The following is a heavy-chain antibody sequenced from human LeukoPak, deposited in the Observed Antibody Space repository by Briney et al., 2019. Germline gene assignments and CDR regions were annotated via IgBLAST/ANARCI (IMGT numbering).Heavy chain of an antibody. Sequence: GGSLRLSCAASGFTFSRSWMSWVRQAPGKGLEWVANINQDGGEKHYVDSVKGRFTISRDNANNSVFLQINSLRAEDTAVYYCTRGSGWYTGFDYWGQGTLVTVSS. CDR2: INQDGGEK. CDR3: TRGSGWYTGFDY. V-gene: IGHV3-7*03. D-gene: IGHD6-19*01. CDR1: GFTFSRSW. J-gene: IGHJ4*02.